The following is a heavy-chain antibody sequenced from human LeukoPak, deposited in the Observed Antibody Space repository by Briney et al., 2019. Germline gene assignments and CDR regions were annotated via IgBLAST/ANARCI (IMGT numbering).Heavy chain of an antibody. CDR1: GFTFSSYA. J-gene: IGHJ6*03. CDR2: ISGSGGST. D-gene: IGHD1-26*01. Sequence: GGSPRLSCAASGFTFSSYAMSWVRQAPGKGLEWVSAISGSGGSTYYADSVKGRFTISRDNSKNTLYLQMNSLRAEDTAVYYCAKTGGIVGATMAYYYYYMDVWGKGTTVTVSS. V-gene: IGHV3-23*01. CDR3: AKTGGIVGATMAYYYYYMDV.